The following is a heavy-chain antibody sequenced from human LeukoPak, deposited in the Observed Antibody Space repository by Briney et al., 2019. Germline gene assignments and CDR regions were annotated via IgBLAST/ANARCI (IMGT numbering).Heavy chain of an antibody. Sequence: GGSLRLSCAASGFTFSSYAMSWVRQAPGKGLEWVSGISGSGGGTYYADSVKGRFTISRDNSKNTLYLQMNSLRAEDTAVYYCAKAVDVSGSYGYFDYWGQGTLVTVSS. CDR1: GFTFSSYA. CDR2: ISGSGGGT. D-gene: IGHD3-10*01. CDR3: AKAVDVSGSYGYFDY. V-gene: IGHV3-23*01. J-gene: IGHJ4*02.